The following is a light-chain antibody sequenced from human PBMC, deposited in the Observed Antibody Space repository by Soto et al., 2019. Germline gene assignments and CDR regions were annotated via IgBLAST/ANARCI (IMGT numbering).Light chain of an antibody. CDR1: SSDVGDHNS. CDR3: GSYTTSITVI. CDR2: AVS. J-gene: IGLJ2*01. V-gene: IGLV2-14*03. Sequence: QSALTQPASVSGSPGQSSTISCTGTSSDVGDHNSVSWYQQQPGNAPKLMIYAVSNRPSGVSNRFSGSKSGNTASLTISGLQAEDEADYYCGSYTTSITVIFGGGTKLTVL.